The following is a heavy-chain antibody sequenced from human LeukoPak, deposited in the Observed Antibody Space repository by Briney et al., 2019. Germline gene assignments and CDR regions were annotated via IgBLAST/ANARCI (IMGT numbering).Heavy chain of an antibody. CDR1: GFTFSDSW. CDR3: TRDLMDYDVSTGLHHYYMDV. D-gene: IGHD3-9*01. Sequence: PGGSLRLSCEASGFTFSDSWMTWVRQTPGKGLEWVANIKTDGSEKYYVDSVKGRFTISRDNAKNSLYLQMNTLRVEDTAVYYCTRDLMDYDVSTGLHHYYMDVWGQGTTVTV. CDR2: IKTDGSEK. V-gene: IGHV3-7*01. J-gene: IGHJ6*02.